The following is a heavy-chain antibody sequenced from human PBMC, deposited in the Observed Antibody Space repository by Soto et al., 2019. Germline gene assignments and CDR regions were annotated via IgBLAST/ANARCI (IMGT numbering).Heavy chain of an antibody. CDR2: IRQDGSEK. V-gene: IGHV3-7*01. CDR1: GFTFSTYW. Sequence: VQLVESGGGLVQPGGSLRLSCAASGFTFSTYWMTWVRQAPGKGLEWVANIRQDGSEKYYVDSVKGRFTIYRDNGKNSLYLQMNSLRGEDTAVYYCARDGSRVDYWGQGSLVTVSS. CDR3: ARDGSRVDY. J-gene: IGHJ4*02. D-gene: IGHD3-10*01.